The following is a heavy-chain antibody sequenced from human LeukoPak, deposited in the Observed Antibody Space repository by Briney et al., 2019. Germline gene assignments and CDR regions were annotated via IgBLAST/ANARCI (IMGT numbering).Heavy chain of an antibody. CDR1: GYTFTSYY. J-gene: IGHJ4*02. CDR2: INPSGGST. Sequence: ASVTVPCTASGYTFTSYYMHWVRQAPGQGLEWMGIINPSGGSTSYAQKFQGRVTMTRDTSTSTVYMELSSLRSEDTAVYYCARDLQPHYYDSSGYGIDYWGQGTLVTVSS. D-gene: IGHD3-22*01. CDR3: ARDLQPHYYDSSGYGIDY. V-gene: IGHV1-46*01.